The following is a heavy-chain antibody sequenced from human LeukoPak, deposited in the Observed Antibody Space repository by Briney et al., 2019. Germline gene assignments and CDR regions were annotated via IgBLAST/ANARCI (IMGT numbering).Heavy chain of an antibody. Sequence: SETLSFTCAVYGGSFSGYYWSWIRQPPGKGLEWIGEINHSGSTNYNPSLKSRVTISVDTSKNQFSLKLSSVTAADTAVYYCARGSWYNWNYGLDYWGQGTLVTVSS. D-gene: IGHD1-7*01. V-gene: IGHV4-34*01. CDR1: GGSFSGYY. CDR2: INHSGST. J-gene: IGHJ4*02. CDR3: ARGSWYNWNYGLDY.